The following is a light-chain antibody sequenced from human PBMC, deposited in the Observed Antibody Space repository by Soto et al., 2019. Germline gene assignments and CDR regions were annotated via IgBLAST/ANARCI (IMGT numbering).Light chain of an antibody. CDR1: QSISRH. Sequence: DIHMTQSPSSLSPSVWGTVTLTCRASQSISRHLTWYQQKPGRAPRLLIYGASNLQSGVPSRFSGSGSGTDFTLTISSLLPEDFATYYCQQGYSTPVTFGQGTRLEIK. V-gene: IGKV1-39*01. CDR3: QQGYSTPVT. J-gene: IGKJ5*01. CDR2: GAS.